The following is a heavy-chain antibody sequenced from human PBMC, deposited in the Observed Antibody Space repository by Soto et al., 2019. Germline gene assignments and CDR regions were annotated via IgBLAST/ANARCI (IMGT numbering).Heavy chain of an antibody. V-gene: IGHV1-18*01. CDR1: GYTFTSYG. CDR3: ARDWTTVTPNGAFDI. J-gene: IGHJ3*02. CDR2: ISAYNGNT. Sequence: QVPLVQSGAEVKKPGASVKVSCKASGYTFTSYGISWVRQAPGQGLEWMGWISAYNGNTNYAQKLQGRVTMTTDTSTSIAYMELRSLRSDDTAVYYCARDWTTVTPNGAFDIWGQGTMVTVSS. D-gene: IGHD4-17*01.